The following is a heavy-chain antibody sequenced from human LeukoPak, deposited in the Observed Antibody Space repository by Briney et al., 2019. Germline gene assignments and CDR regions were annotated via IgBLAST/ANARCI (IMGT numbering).Heavy chain of an antibody. CDR3: ARDRGQDVDTTMAEGGY. D-gene: IGHD5-18*01. Sequence: ASVKVSCKASGYTFTRYAINWVRQAPGQGLEWMGWINTNTGNPTYAQGFTGRFVFSLDTSVSTAYLQISSLKAEDTAVYYCARDRGQDVDTTMAEGGYWGQGTLVTVSS. V-gene: IGHV7-4-1*02. CDR1: GYTFTRYA. CDR2: INTNTGNP. J-gene: IGHJ4*02.